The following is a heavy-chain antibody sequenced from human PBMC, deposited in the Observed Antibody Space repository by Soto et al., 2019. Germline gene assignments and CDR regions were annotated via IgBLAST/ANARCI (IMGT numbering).Heavy chain of an antibody. CDR3: AMVDVYVTPSPQDV. V-gene: IGHV1-18*01. D-gene: IGHD3-16*01. J-gene: IGHJ6*02. CDR1: GYIFTRYG. CDR2: INVYNGNT. Sequence: QVQLVQSGAEVKNPGASVKVSCKASGYIFTRYGIGWARQAPGQGLEWMGWINVYNGNTNYSQNLQGRLTMTTDTSTTTAYMELRSLRSNDTAIYYCAMVDVYVTPSPQDVWGQGTTVPVSS.